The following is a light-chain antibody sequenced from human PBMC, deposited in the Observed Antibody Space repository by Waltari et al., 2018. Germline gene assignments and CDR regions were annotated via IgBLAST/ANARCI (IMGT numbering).Light chain of an antibody. CDR3: QQYYSNPWT. J-gene: IGKJ1*01. V-gene: IGKV4-1*01. Sequence: DIVMTQSPDSLAVSLGERATINCKSSQSVLYSSNNMNYLAWSQQKTGQPPKLPIYWAFTRESGVPDRFSGSWSGTDFTLTISSLQSEDAAVYYCQQYYSNPWTFGQGTKVQI. CDR2: WAF. CDR1: QSVLYSSNNMNY.